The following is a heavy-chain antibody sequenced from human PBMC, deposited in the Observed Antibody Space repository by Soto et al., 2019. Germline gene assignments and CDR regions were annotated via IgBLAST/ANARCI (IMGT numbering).Heavy chain of an antibody. V-gene: IGHV2-5*02. Sequence: QITLKESGPTLVKPTQTLTLTCTFSGFSLSTGGVGVGWIRQPPGKALEWLALIYWDDDKRYSPPLKSRLTTTSHTSKTQALLIMTNRHPVDTATYYCAHRPSPPHLAGQFYHYYHYYGIDVWGQGTTLTVSS. J-gene: IGHJ6*02. CDR1: GFSLSTGGVG. CDR2: IYWDDDK. CDR3: AHRPSPPHLAGQFYHYYHYYGIDV. D-gene: IGHD4-4*01.